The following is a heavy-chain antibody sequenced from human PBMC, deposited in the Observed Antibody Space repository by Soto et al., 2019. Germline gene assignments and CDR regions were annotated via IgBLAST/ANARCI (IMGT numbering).Heavy chain of an antibody. CDR1: GLTFSKYA. V-gene: IGHV3-21*02. Sequence: EVQLVESGGGLVKPGGSLRLSCVVSGLTFSKYAMNWVRQAPGKGLEWVSSISSSSRVIFYADSVKGRFTISRDNANNSLYLQVSSLRVEDTAVYYCSSGFVLQFSVLEHWGQGALVTVSS. CDR2: ISSSSRVI. J-gene: IGHJ4*02. CDR3: SSGFVLQFSVLEH. D-gene: IGHD5-12*01.